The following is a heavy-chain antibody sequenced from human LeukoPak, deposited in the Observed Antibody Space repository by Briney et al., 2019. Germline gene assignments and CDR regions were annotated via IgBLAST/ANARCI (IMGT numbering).Heavy chain of an antibody. CDR1: GFTFSSYA. V-gene: IGHV3-23*01. CDR3: AKGRFLEWLLTFDY. D-gene: IGHD3-3*01. J-gene: IGHJ4*02. Sequence: PGGFLRLSCAASGFTFSSYAMSWVRQAPGKGLEWVSAISGSGGSTYYADSVKGRFTISRDNSKNTLYLQMNSLRAEDTAVYYCAKGRFLEWLLTFDYWGQGTLVTVSS. CDR2: ISGSGGST.